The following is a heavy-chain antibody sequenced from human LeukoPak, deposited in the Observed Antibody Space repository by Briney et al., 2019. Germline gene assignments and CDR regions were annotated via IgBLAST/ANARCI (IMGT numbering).Heavy chain of an antibody. D-gene: IGHD3-10*02. CDR3: AELGITMIGGV. Sequence: GGSLRLSCAASGFTFSSYEMNWVCQAPGKGLEWVSYISSSGSTIYYADSVKGRFTISRDNAKNSLYLQMNSLRAEDTAVYYCAELGITMIGGVWGKGTTVTIFS. CDR1: GFTFSSYE. J-gene: IGHJ6*04. CDR2: ISSSGSTI. V-gene: IGHV3-48*03.